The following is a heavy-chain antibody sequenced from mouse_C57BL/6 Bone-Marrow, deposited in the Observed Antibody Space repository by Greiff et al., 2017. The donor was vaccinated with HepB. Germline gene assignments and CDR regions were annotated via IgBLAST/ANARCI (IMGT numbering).Heavy chain of an antibody. CDR1: GYTFTSYW. D-gene: IGHD2-4*01. V-gene: IGHV1-64*01. CDR2: IHPNSGST. J-gene: IGHJ3*01. CDR3: ARGLRRGFAY. Sequence: VQLQQSGAELMKPGASVKLSCKASGYTFTSYWMHWVKQRPGQGLEWIGMIHPNSGSTNYNEKFKSKATLTVDKSSSTAYMQLSSLTSEDSAVYYCARGLRRGFAYWGQGTLVTVSA.